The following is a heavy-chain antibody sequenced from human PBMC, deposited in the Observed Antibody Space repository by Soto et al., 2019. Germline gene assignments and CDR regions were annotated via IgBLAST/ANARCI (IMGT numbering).Heavy chain of an antibody. V-gene: IGHV1-69*08. CDR2: IIPILGIA. CDR3: ARDQVSGDATSSWYYYYGMDV. Sequence: QVQLVQSGAEVKKPGSSVKVSCKASGGTFSSYTISWVRQAPGQGLEWMGRIIPILGIANYAQKFQGRVTITADKSTSTAYMELSSLRSEDTAVYYCARDQVSGDATSSWYYYYGMDVWGQGTTVTVSS. J-gene: IGHJ6*02. D-gene: IGHD6-13*01. CDR1: GGTFSSYT.